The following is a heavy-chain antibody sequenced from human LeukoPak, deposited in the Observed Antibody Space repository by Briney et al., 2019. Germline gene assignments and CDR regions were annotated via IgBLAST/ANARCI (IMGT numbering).Heavy chain of an antibody. V-gene: IGHV3-23*01. CDR2: ISGSGGST. Sequence: GGSLRLSCAASGFTFSSYAMSWVRQAPGKGLEWVSAISGSGGSTYYADSVKGRFTISRDNSKNTLYLQMNSLRAEDTAVYYCAKERPNYYDGSGYPTYYFDYWGQGTLVTVSS. CDR1: GFTFSSYA. CDR3: AKERPNYYDGSGYPTYYFDY. D-gene: IGHD3-22*01. J-gene: IGHJ4*02.